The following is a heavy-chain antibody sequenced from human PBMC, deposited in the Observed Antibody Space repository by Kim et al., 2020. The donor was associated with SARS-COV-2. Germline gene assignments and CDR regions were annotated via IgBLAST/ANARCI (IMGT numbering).Heavy chain of an antibody. V-gene: IGHV3-30*04. CDR2: ISYDGSNK. J-gene: IGHJ4*02. CDR3: ARDQGSLPTITMVRGVIGYFDY. CDR1: GFTFSSYA. Sequence: GGSLRLSCAASGFTFSSYAMHWVRQAPGKGLEWVAVISYDGSNKYYADSVKGRFTISRDNSKNTLYLQMNSLRAEDTAVYYCARDQGSLPTITMVRGVIGYFDYWGQGTLVTVSS. D-gene: IGHD3-10*01.